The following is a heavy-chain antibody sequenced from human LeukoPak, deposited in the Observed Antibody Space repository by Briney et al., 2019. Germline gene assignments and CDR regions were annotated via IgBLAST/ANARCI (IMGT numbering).Heavy chain of an antibody. D-gene: IGHD6-13*01. Sequence: SETLSLTCTVSGGSISSSSYYWGWIRQPPGKGLEWIGSIYYSGSTYYNPSLKSRVTISVDTSKNQFSLKLSSVTAADTAVYYCARVRTAAGPGPFDYWGQGTLVTVSS. CDR2: IYYSGST. CDR3: ARVRTAAGPGPFDY. CDR1: GGSISSSSYY. V-gene: IGHV4-39*01. J-gene: IGHJ4*02.